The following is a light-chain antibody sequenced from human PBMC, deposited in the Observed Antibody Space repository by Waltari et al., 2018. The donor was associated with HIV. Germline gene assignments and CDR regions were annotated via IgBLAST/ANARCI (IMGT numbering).Light chain of an antibody. Sequence: QSVLTQPPSASGTPGQRVTISCSGSSSNIGNNNVYWYRQLPGLAPRLLIYRNNQLPSGVPDRSSGSKSGTSASRAISGLRSEDEADYYCATWGDSLSGPVVFGGGTKLTVL. V-gene: IGLV1-47*01. J-gene: IGLJ2*01. CDR3: ATWGDSLSGPVV. CDR2: RNN. CDR1: SSNIGNNN.